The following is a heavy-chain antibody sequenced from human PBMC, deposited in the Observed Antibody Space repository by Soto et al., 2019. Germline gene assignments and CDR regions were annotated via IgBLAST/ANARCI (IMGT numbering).Heavy chain of an antibody. J-gene: IGHJ4*02. CDR2: IYYSGST. D-gene: IGHD6-19*01. CDR3: ARSGWYRTVAY. Sequence: SETLSLTCTVSGGSISSSSYYWGWIRQPPGKGLEWIGSIYYSGSTYYNPSLKSRVTISVDTSKNQFSLKLSSVTAADTAVYYCARSGWYRTVAYWGQGTLVTVSS. V-gene: IGHV4-39*01. CDR1: GGSISSSSYY.